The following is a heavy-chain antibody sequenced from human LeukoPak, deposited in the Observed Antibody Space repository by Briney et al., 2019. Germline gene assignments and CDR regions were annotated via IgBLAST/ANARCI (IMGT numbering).Heavy chain of an antibody. Sequence: GGSLRLSCAASGFTFRSYAMSWVRQAPGKGLEWVSAISNSGGSTYYADSVKGRFTISRDSSKNTLYLQMNSLRAEDTAVYYCALNWNCDYWGQGTLVTVSS. CDR3: ALNWNCDY. CDR1: GFTFRSYA. V-gene: IGHV3-23*01. CDR2: ISNSGGST. J-gene: IGHJ4*02. D-gene: IGHD1-1*01.